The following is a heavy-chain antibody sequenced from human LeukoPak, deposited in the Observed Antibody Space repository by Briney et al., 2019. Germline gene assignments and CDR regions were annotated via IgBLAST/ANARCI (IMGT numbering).Heavy chain of an antibody. J-gene: IGHJ4*02. CDR3: ARGGVVITKFDY. CDR1: RGSISSDNYY. V-gene: IGHV4-61*02. D-gene: IGHD3-22*01. CDR2: IYTSGST. Sequence: SETLSLTCTVSRGSISSDNYYWSWIRQPAGKGLEWIGRIYTSGSTNYNPSLKSRVTISVDTSKNQFSLKLSSVTAADTAVYYCARGGVVITKFDYWGQGTLVTVSS.